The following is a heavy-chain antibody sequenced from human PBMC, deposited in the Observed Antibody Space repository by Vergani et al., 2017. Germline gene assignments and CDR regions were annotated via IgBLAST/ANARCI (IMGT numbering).Heavy chain of an antibody. V-gene: IGHV3-30*18. CDR1: GFTFSSYG. J-gene: IGHJ6*02. CDR3: AKDGSGSYYYYYYYYGMYV. CDR2: ISYDGSNK. D-gene: IGHD3-10*01. Sequence: VHLLESGGGLVQPGRSLRLSCAASGFTFSSYGMHWVRQAPGKGLEWVAVISYDGSNKYYADSVKGRFTISRDNSKNTLYLQMNSLRAEDTAVYYCAKDGSGSYYYYYYYYGMYVWGQGP.